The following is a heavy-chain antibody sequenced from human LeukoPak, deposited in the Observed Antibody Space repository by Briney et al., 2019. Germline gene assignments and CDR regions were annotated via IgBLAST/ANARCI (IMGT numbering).Heavy chain of an antibody. V-gene: IGHV4-34*01. J-gene: IGHJ5*02. CDR1: GGSFSGYY. Sequence: SETLSLTCAVYGGSFSGYYWSWIRQPPGKGLEWIGEINHRGSTNYNPSLKSRVTISVDTSKNQFSLKLSSVTAADTAVYYCARGRRKYQLLSGQGNWFDPWGQGTLVTVSS. CDR2: INHRGST. CDR3: ARGRRKYQLLSGQGNWFDP. D-gene: IGHD2-2*01.